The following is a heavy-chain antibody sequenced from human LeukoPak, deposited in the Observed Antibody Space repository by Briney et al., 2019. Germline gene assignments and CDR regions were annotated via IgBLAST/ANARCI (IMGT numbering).Heavy chain of an antibody. CDR1: AFIFSGHW. V-gene: IGHV3-7*04. J-gene: IGHJ4*02. Sequence: GGSLRLSCEGSAFIFSGHWMNWVRQTPGKGLEWVASIKEDGSERQYVDSVKGRFSISRDNTKGSLYLQMNSLRAEDTAIYYCTRVGYIDEGIDYWGQGTLVTVSS. CDR2: IKEDGSER. CDR3: TRVGYIDEGIDY. D-gene: IGHD5-24*01.